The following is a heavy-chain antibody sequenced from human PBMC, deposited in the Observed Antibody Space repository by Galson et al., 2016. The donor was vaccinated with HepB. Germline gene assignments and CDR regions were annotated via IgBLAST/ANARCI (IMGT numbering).Heavy chain of an antibody. V-gene: IGHV1-3*01. Sequence: SVKVSCKASGYFFTSYPIQWVRQAPGQRLERLGRIYAGNGKTKYSPKFQGRVTITRDTSARTAYMELSSLISEDTAVYYCARGYRLYYLDSWGQGTLVTVSS. CDR3: ARGYRLYYLDS. J-gene: IGHJ4*02. CDR1: GYFFTSYP. CDR2: IYAGNGKT. D-gene: IGHD3-10*01.